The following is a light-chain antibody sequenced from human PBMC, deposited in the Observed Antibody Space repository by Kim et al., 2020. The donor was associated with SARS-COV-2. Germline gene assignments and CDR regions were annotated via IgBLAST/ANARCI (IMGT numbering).Light chain of an antibody. CDR1: QSISSW. CDR3: QQYNTWT. Sequence: LSAAVGDRVTITCRASQSISSWLAWYQQKPGKAPKLLIYKASSLESGVPSRFSGSGSGTEFTLTISSLQPDDFATYYCQQYNTWTFGQGTKVDI. J-gene: IGKJ1*01. CDR2: KAS. V-gene: IGKV1-5*03.